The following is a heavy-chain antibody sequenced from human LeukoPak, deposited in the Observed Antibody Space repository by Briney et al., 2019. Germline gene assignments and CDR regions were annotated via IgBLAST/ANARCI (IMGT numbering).Heavy chain of an antibody. V-gene: IGHV3-21*01. CDR1: GFRFRGTT. CDR3: ASVGDLEYFQH. D-gene: IGHD4-17*01. CDR2: ISSSSSYI. Sequence: GGSLRLSCAASGFRFRGTTMSWVRQAPGKGLEWVSTISSSSSYIYYAGSVKGRFTISRDNAKNSLFLQTSSLRAEDTAVYYCASVGDLEYFQHWGQGTLVSVSS. J-gene: IGHJ1*01.